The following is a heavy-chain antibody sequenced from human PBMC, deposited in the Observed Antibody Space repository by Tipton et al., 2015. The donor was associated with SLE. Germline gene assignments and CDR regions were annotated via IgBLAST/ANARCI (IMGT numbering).Heavy chain of an antibody. V-gene: IGHV4-59*01. J-gene: IGHJ4*02. CDR3: ARGPEQSLFDY. CDR2: IYYSGST. D-gene: IGHD6-19*01. CDR1: GGSISSYY. Sequence: TLSLTCTVSGGSISSYYWSWIRQPPGKGLEWIGYIYYSGSTNYNPSLKSRVTISVDTSKNQFSLKLSSVTAADTAVYYCARGPEQSLFDYWGQGTLVTVSS.